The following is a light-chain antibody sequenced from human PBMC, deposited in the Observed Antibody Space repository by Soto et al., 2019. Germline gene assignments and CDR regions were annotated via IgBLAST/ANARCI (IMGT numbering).Light chain of an antibody. V-gene: IGLV2-11*01. Sequence: QSALTQPRSVSGSPGQSVTISCTGTSSDVGGYNYVSWYQQHPGKAPKLMISDVGKRPSGVPDRFSGSKSGNTASLTISGLQAEDEADYYCCSYAGNYYVFGTGTKLTVL. CDR3: CSYAGNYYV. CDR1: SSDVGGYNY. J-gene: IGLJ1*01. CDR2: DVG.